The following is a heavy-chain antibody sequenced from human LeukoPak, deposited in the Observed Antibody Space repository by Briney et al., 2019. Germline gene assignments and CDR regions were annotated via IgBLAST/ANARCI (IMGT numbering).Heavy chain of an antibody. CDR2: ISTYNGNTNYGNT. CDR1: GYTFSSYG. V-gene: IGHV1-18*04. J-gene: IGHJ5*02. CDR3: ARDLGYCSGGSCTFRFDP. D-gene: IGHD2-15*01. Sequence: ASVKVSCKASGYTFSSYGISWVRQAPGQGLEWMGWISTYNGNTNYGNTNYAQKLQGRVTLTTDTSTSTAYMELRSLRSDDTAVYYCARDLGYCSGGSCTFRFDPWGQGTLVTVSS.